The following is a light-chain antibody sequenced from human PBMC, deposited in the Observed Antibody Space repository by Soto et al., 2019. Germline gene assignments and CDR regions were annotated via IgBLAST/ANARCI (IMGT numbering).Light chain of an antibody. CDR3: QQHGTSPIT. CDR1: QSVRSY. V-gene: IGKV3-11*01. CDR2: DAS. Sequence: MTQSPATLSLTPGERATLSCRASQSVRSYLAWYQQKPGQAPRLLIYDASNRATGIPARFSGSGSGTDFTLTISSLEPEDFAVYYCQQHGTSPITFGQGTRLEI. J-gene: IGKJ5*01.